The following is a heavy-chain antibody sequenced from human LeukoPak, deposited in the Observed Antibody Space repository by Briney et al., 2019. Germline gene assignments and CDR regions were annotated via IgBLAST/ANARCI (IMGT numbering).Heavy chain of an antibody. CDR1: GGSISSSY. CDR2: IYSSGSS. D-gene: IGHD2-8*02. V-gene: IGHV4-4*07. J-gene: IGHJ4*02. CDR3: ARGCVVSSGTGFDY. Sequence: SETLSLTCTVSGGSISSSYWSWIRQSAGKGLEWIGRIYSSGSSNYNPSLKSRVNTSVDTSKNQFSLELSSVTAADTAVYYCARGCVVSSGTGFDYWGQGTLVTVSS.